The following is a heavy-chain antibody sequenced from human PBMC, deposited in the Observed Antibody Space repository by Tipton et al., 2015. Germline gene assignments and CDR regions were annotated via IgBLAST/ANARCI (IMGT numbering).Heavy chain of an antibody. CDR3: ARKMGYDSRGFYHSNAFDI. D-gene: IGHD3-22*01. V-gene: IGHV1-46*01. Sequence: QLVQSGAEMKKPGASVKVSCKASGYTFTSYYMHWVRQAPGQGLEWMGIINPSGGSTSYAQKFQGRVTMTRDTSTSTVYMELSSLRSEDTAVYYCARKMGYDSRGFYHSNAFDIWGQGTMLTVSS. J-gene: IGHJ3*02. CDR2: INPSGGST. CDR1: GYTFTSYY.